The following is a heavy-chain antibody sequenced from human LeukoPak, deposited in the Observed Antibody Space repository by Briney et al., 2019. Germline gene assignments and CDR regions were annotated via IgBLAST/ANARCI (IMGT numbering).Heavy chain of an antibody. V-gene: IGHV4-59*08. Sequence: SETLSLTCTVSGGSIRSYFWSWIRQLPGKGLEWIGHIYHIGTTNYNPSLKGRVTISIDTSNSQFSLKLNSVTAADTAVYYCARRHPLYGAGSFVFWGQGTVVAVSA. D-gene: IGHD3-10*01. CDR3: ARRHPLYGAGSFVF. J-gene: IGHJ4*02. CDR2: IYHIGTT. CDR1: GGSIRSYF.